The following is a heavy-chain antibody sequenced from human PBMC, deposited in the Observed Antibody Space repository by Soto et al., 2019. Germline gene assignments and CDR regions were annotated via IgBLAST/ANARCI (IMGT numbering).Heavy chain of an antibody. Sequence: QVQLVQSGAEVKKPGSSVKVSCKASGGTFSSYAISWVRQAPGQGLEWMGGIIPIFGTANYAQKFQGRVTITADESTSTAYMELSRLRSEDTAVYYCAREGTSIAATGTPGFWFDPWGQGTLVTVSS. J-gene: IGHJ5*02. D-gene: IGHD6-13*01. CDR3: AREGTSIAATGTPGFWFDP. CDR2: IIPIFGTA. V-gene: IGHV1-69*12. CDR1: GGTFSSYA.